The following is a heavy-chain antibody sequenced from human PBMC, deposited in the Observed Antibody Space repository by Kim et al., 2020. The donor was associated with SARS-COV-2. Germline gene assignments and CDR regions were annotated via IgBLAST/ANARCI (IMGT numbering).Heavy chain of an antibody. V-gene: IGHV1-2*06. CDR2: INPNNGDT. CDR3: VRAAHMIILGNGDNRFDP. J-gene: IGHJ5*02. Sequence: ASVKVSCKASGYTFTGYCMHWVRQAPGQGLEWMGRINPNNGDTIYAQKFQDRVTMTRDTSISTAYMELSSLRSDDTAIYYCVRAAHMIILGNGDNRFDPWGQGTLV. D-gene: IGHD3-16*01. CDR1: GYTFTGYC.